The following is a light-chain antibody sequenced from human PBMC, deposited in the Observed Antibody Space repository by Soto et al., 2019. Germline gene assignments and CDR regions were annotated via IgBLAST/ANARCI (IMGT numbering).Light chain of an antibody. CDR1: HRISKW. J-gene: IGKJ4*01. V-gene: IGKV1-5*03. CDR3: QQYYSFLT. Sequence: DIQMTQSPPTLSASVGDRVTITCRASHRISKWLAWYQQKSGKAPKLLIYEASSLKSGFPSRFSGSGSRTEFTLTINILQPDDGAAYYCQQYYSFLTFGGGTRVESK. CDR2: EAS.